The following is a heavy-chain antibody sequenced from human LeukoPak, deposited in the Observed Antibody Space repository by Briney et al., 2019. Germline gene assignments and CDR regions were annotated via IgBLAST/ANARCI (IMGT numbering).Heavy chain of an antibody. D-gene: IGHD3-22*01. J-gene: IGHJ4*02. CDR3: ARVRFNYDDSSGYLDY. CDR1: GGSISSGGYY. CDR2: IYHSGST. V-gene: IGHV4-31*03. Sequence: PSETLSLTCTVSGGSISSGGYYWSWIRQHPGKGLEWIGYIYHSGSTYYNPSLKSRVTISVDTSKNQFSLKLSSVTAADTAVYYCARVRFNYDDSSGYLDYWGQGTLVTVSS.